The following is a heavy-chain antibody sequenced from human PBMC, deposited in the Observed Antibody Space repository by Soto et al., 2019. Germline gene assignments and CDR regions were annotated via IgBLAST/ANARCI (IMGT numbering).Heavy chain of an antibody. Sequence: ETLSLTCAVYGGSFSGYYWSWIRQPPGKGLEWIGEINHSGSTNYNPSLKSRVTISVDTSKNQFSLKLSSVTAADTAVYYCARGPLTPHITMVRGVITYYFDYWGQGTLVTVSS. CDR3: ARGPLTPHITMVRGVITYYFDY. CDR2: INHSGST. J-gene: IGHJ4*02. D-gene: IGHD3-10*01. V-gene: IGHV4-34*01. CDR1: GGSFSGYY.